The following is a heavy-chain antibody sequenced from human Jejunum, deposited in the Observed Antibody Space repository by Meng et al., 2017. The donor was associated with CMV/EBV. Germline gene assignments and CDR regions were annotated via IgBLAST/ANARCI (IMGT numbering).Heavy chain of an antibody. CDR3: AKDVDH. Sequence: QAQVVESGGGVVQPGRSLRLSCAVSGLTLNAYTMHWVRQAPGRGPEWVAFIEYDGSDKYYADSMKGRFTISRDNSKNTMYLQMTSLKAEDTALYYCAKDVDHWGQGTLVTVSS. J-gene: IGHJ4*02. CDR2: IEYDGSDK. CDR1: GLTLNAYT. V-gene: IGHV3-30*02.